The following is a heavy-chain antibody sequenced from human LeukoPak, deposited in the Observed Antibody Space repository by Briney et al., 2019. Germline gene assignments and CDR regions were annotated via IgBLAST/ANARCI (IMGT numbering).Heavy chain of an antibody. D-gene: IGHD2/OR15-2a*01. J-gene: IGHJ6*02. CDR1: GFTFSSYW. CDR2: IKQDGSEK. V-gene: IGHV3-7*05. Sequence: GGSLRLSCAASGFTFSSYWMSWVRQAPGKGLEWVANIKQDGSEKYYVDPVKGRFTISRDSAKNSLYLQVNSLRAEDTAVYYCASTTISPVGGMDVWGQGTTVTVSS. CDR3: ASTTISPVGGMDV.